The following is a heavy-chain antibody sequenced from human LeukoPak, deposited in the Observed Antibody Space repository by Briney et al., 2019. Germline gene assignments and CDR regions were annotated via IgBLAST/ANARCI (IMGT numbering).Heavy chain of an antibody. CDR1: GFTFSSYG. D-gene: IGHD3-16*01. J-gene: IGHJ4*02. CDR3: AKDVHDYINY. V-gene: IGHV3-30*02. CDR2: IRYDGSNK. Sequence: GGSLRLSCAASGFTFSSYGMHWVRQAPGKGLEWVAFIRYDGSNKYYADSVKGRFTNSRDNSKNTLYLQMNSLRTEDTAVYYCAKDVHDYINYWGQGTLVTVSS.